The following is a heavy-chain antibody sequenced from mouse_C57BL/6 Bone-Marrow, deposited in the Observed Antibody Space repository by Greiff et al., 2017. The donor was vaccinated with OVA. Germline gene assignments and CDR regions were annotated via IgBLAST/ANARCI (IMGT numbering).Heavy chain of an antibody. V-gene: IGHV1-77*01. CDR2: IGPGSGST. J-gene: IGHJ2*01. CDR3: ARDYYYYGSSRRGFDY. Sequence: QVQLKQSGAELVKPGASVKISCKASGYTFTDYYINWVKQRPGQGLEWIGKIGPGSGSTYYNEKFKGKATLTADKSSSTAYMQLSSLTSEDSAVYFGARDYYYYGSSRRGFDYWGQGTTLTVSS. CDR1: GYTFTDYY. D-gene: IGHD1-1*01.